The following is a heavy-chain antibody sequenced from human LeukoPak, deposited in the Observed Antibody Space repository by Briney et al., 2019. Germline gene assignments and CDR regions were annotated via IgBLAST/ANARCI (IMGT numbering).Heavy chain of an antibody. D-gene: IGHD3-22*01. CDR3: ARVSSPLQTYYYDSSGDYYFDY. CDR1: GFTFSSYW. V-gene: IGHV3-74*01. J-gene: IGHJ4*02. Sequence: PGGSLRLSCAASGFTFSSYWMHWVRQAPGKGLVWVSRINSDGSSTSYADSVEGRFTISRDNAKNTLYLQMNSLRAEDTAVYYCARVSSPLQTYYYDSSGDYYFDYWGQGTLVTVSS. CDR2: INSDGSST.